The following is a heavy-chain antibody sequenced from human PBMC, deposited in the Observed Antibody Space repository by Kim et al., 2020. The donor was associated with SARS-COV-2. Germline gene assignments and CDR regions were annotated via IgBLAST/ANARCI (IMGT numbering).Heavy chain of an antibody. CDR3: ARAPIVVVITHFDY. Sequence: PSLKSRVTISVDTSKNQFSLKLSSVAAADTAVYYCARAPIVVVITHFDYWGQGTLVTVSS. J-gene: IGHJ4*02. V-gene: IGHV4-31*02. D-gene: IGHD3-22*01.